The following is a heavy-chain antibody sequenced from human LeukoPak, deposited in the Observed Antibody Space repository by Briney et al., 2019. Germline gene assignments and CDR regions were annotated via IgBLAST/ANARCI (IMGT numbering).Heavy chain of an antibody. J-gene: IGHJ5*02. Sequence: GSLRLSCAASGFTFSDYYMSWIRQPPGKELEWIGEIRHTGQTNYNPSLKSRVTISVDTSKNQFSLNMSSVTAADTAVYYCARKTIWFGDRWFDPWGQGTLVTVSS. D-gene: IGHD3-10*01. CDR1: GFTFSDYY. CDR2: IRHTGQT. V-gene: IGHV4-34*01. CDR3: ARKTIWFGDRWFDP.